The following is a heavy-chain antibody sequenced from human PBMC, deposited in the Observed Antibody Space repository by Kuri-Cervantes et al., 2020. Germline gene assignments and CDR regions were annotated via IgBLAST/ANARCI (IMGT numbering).Heavy chain of an antibody. CDR3: ARVVNSSGWYGGGNHYYYYMDV. CDR2: IYYSGST. D-gene: IGHD6-19*01. V-gene: IGHV4-59*01. Sequence: SETLSLTCTVSGGSISRYYWSWIRQPPGKGLEWIGYIYYSGSTNYNPSLKSRVTISVDRFKNQFSLKLSSVTAADTAVYYCARVVNSSGWYGGGNHYYYYMDVWGKGTTVTVSS. J-gene: IGHJ6*03. CDR1: GGSISRYY.